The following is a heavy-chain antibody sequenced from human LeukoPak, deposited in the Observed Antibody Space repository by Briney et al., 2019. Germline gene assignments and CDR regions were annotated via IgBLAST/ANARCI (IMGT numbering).Heavy chain of an antibody. Sequence: PGGSLRLSCAASGFSFSSIWMSWVHQAPGKGLEWVANIKSDGSEKYYVDSVKGRFTISRDNAKNSLYLQMNSLRAEDTALYYCVEGNSMDYWGQGTLVTVSS. J-gene: IGHJ4*02. CDR1: GFSFSSIW. CDR2: IKSDGSEK. D-gene: IGHD4-23*01. V-gene: IGHV3-7*05. CDR3: VEGNSMDY.